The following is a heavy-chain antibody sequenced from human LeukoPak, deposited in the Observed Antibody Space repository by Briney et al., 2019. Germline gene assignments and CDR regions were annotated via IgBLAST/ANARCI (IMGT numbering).Heavy chain of an antibody. V-gene: IGHV4-4*07. CDR1: GGSLSSYY. CDR3: VREGRYGDYEGY. CDR2: IYSSGGT. D-gene: IGHD4-17*01. J-gene: IGHJ4*02. Sequence: ETLSLTCTVSGGSLSSYYWSWIRQPAGKGLEWIGRIYSSGGTNYNPSLKSRVTMSVDTSKNQFSLNLSSVTVADTAVYYCVREGRYGDYEGYWGQGTLVTVSS.